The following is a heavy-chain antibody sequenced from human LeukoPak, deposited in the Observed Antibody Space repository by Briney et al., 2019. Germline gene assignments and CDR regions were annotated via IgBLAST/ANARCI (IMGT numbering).Heavy chain of an antibody. CDR3: AKMRGYCSGGSCYSWYFDY. CDR1: GFTFSTYA. CDR2: IGGSGSST. Sequence: PGGSLRLSCAASGFTFSTYAMSWVRQAPGKGLEWVSTIGGSGSSTYYADSVKGRFTISRDSSKNTLYLQMNSLRAEDTAVYYCAKMRGYCSGGSCYSWYFDYWGQGTLVTVSS. J-gene: IGHJ4*02. V-gene: IGHV3-23*01. D-gene: IGHD2-15*01.